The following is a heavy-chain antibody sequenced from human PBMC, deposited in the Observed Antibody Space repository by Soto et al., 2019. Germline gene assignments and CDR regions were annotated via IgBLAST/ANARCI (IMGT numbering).Heavy chain of an antibody. Sequence: SETLSLTCTVSGGSINSYYWSWIRQPPGKGLEWIGYIYYSGSANYNPSLKSRITISADTSKNQFSLKLSSVTAADTAVYYCARHISSGTNIAAIRSFDPWGQGTLVTVSS. D-gene: IGHD1-7*01. J-gene: IGHJ5*02. CDR1: GGSINSYY. CDR3: ARHISSGTNIAAIRSFDP. CDR2: IYYSGSA. V-gene: IGHV4-59*08.